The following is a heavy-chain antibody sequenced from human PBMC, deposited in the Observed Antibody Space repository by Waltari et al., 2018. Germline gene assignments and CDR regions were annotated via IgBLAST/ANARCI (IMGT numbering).Heavy chain of an antibody. D-gene: IGHD3-10*01. J-gene: IGHJ2*01. CDR2: IYHSGST. Sequence: QVQLQESGPGLVKPSETLSLTCAVSGYSISSGYYWGWIRQPPGKGLEWIGSIYHSGSTYYTPSLKSRVTISVDTSKNQFSLKLSSVTAADTAVYYCARNSMVQGVKLGYFDLWGRGTLVTVSS. CDR3: ARNSMVQGVKLGYFDL. CDR1: GYSISSGYY. V-gene: IGHV4-38-2*01.